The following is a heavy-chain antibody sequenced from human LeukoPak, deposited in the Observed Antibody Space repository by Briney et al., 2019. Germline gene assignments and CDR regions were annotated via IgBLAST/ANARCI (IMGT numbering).Heavy chain of an antibody. CDR3: ARGPLISSTSSGADY. CDR2: FNAGD. Sequence: GASVKVSCKASGYTFSSYAMHWVRQAPGQGLEWMGWFNAGDEYSQKFQGRVTITRDTSASTAYMKLSSLRSEDTAVYYCARGPLISSTSSGADYWGQGTLDTVSS. D-gene: IGHD2-2*01. V-gene: IGHV1-3*01. J-gene: IGHJ4*02. CDR1: GYTFSSYA.